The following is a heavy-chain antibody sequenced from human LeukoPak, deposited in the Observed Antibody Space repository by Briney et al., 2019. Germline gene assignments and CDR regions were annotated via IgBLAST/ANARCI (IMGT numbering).Heavy chain of an antibody. V-gene: IGHV1-18*01. Sequence: ASVKVSCKASGYTFTSYGISWVRQAPGQGLEWMGWISAYNGNTNYAQKLQGRVTMTTDTSTSTAYMELRSLRSDDTAVYYCAREYVEMATMGLYDYYYMDVWGKGTTVTVSS. J-gene: IGHJ6*03. D-gene: IGHD5-24*01. CDR1: GYTFTSYG. CDR2: ISAYNGNT. CDR3: AREYVEMATMGLYDYYYMDV.